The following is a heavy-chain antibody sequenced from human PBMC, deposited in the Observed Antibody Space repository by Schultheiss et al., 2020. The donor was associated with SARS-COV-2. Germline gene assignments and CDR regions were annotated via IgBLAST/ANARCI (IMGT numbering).Heavy chain of an antibody. Sequence: SETLSLTCTVSGGSISSYYWSWIRQPAGKGLEWIGRIYTSGSTNYNPSLKSRVTMSVDTSKNQFSLKLSSVTAADTAVYYCARDPTDFWSRDYFDYWGQGTLVTVSS. CDR3: ARDPTDFWSRDYFDY. CDR2: IYTSGST. V-gene: IGHV4-4*07. J-gene: IGHJ4*02. CDR1: GGSISSYY. D-gene: IGHD3-3*01.